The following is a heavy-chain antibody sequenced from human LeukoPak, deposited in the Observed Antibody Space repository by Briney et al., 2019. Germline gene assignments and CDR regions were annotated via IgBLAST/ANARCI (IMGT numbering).Heavy chain of an antibody. J-gene: IGHJ4*02. CDR2: ISAYNGNT. V-gene: IGHV1-18*01. CDR1: GGTFSSYA. D-gene: IGHD1-26*01. CDR3: ARVSGSYSYFDY. Sequence: ASVKVSCKASGGTFSSYAISWVRQAPGQGLEWMGWISAYNGNTNYAQKFQGRVTMTRDTSISTAYMELSRLRSDDTAVYYCARVSGSYSYFDYWGQGTLVTVSS.